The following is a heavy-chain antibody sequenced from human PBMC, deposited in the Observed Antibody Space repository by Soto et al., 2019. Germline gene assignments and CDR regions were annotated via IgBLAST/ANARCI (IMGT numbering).Heavy chain of an antibody. CDR1: GFTFSSYG. CDR3: ARWPQSYYDILTGYYTRYYYYGMDV. CDR2: IWYDGSNK. J-gene: IGHJ6*02. Sequence: QVQLVESGGGVVQPGRSLRLSCAASGFTFSSYGMHWVRQAPGKGLEWVAVIWYDGSNKYYADSVKGRFTISRDNSKNTLYLQMNSLRAEDTAVYYCARWPQSYYDILTGYYTRYYYYGMDVWGQGTTVTVSS. V-gene: IGHV3-33*01. D-gene: IGHD3-9*01.